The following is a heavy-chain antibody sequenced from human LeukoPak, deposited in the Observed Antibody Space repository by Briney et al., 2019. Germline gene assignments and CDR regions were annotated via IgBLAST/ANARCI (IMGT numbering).Heavy chain of an antibody. CDR1: GFTFSNYM. CDR3: AKDTFSESRYGVLDS. Sequence: HSGGSLRLSCAASGFTFSNYMMHWVRQAPGKGLVWVSRIKSDGITITYADSVKGRFTISRDNAKNTLYLQMSSLRAEDTAVYYCAKDTFSESRYGVLDSWGQGTLVTVSS. V-gene: IGHV3-74*01. J-gene: IGHJ4*02. CDR2: IKSDGITI. D-gene: IGHD3-10*01.